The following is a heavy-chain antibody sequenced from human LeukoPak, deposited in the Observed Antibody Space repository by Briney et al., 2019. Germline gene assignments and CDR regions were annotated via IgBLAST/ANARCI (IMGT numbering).Heavy chain of an antibody. D-gene: IGHD2-2*01. CDR3: TTLGPPPYCSSTSCLDY. CDR2: IKSKTDGGTT. V-gene: IGHV3-15*01. Sequence: PGGSLRLSCAASGFTFNNAWMSWVRQAPGEGLEWVGRIKSKTDGGTTDYAAPVKGRFTISRDDSKNTLYLQMNSLKTEDTAVYYCTTLGPPPYCSSTSCLDYWGQGTLVTVSS. J-gene: IGHJ4*02. CDR1: GFTFNNAW.